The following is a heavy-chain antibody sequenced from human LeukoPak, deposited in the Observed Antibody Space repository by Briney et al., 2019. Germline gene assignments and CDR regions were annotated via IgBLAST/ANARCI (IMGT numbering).Heavy chain of an antibody. CDR3: ASSVSDYTFDY. Sequence: PSETLSLTCAVYGGSFSGYYWSWIRQPPGKGLEWIGEINHSGSTNYNPSLKSRVTISVDTSKNQFSLKLSSVTAADTAVYYCASSVSDYTFDYWGQGTLVTVSS. V-gene: IGHV4-34*01. CDR1: GGSFSGYY. D-gene: IGHD4-4*01. CDR2: INHSGST. J-gene: IGHJ4*02.